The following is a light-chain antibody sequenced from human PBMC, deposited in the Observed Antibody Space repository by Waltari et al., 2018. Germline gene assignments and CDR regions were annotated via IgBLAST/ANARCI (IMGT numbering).Light chain of an antibody. V-gene: IGKV4-1*01. CDR3: QQYYSTLWT. J-gene: IGKJ1*01. Sequence: DIVMTKSPDSLAVSLGERATINCKSSQSVLYSSNNKNYLAWYQQKPGQPPKLLIYWASTRESGVPDRFSGSGSGTDFTLTINSLQAEDVAVYYCQQYYSTLWTFGQGTKVEIK. CDR2: WAS. CDR1: QSVLYSSNNKNY.